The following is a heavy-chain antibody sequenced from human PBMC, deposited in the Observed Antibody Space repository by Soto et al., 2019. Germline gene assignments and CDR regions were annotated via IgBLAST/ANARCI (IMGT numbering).Heavy chain of an antibody. V-gene: IGHV3-7*03. CDR2: IKCDGSEK. CDR1: GFTFSSSW. J-gene: IGHJ4*02. D-gene: IGHD5-18*01. Sequence: GGSLRLSCAASGFTFSSSWMHWVCQAPEKGQEWVADIKCDGSEKYYVDSVKGRLTISRDNAKNSLYLQVNSLRAEDMTVYYCVRGWRLQLWTFDYWGQGTLVTVSS. CDR3: VRGWRLQLWTFDY.